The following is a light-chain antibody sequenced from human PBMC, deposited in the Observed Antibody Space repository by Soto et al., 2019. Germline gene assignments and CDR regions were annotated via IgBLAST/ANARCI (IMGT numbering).Light chain of an antibody. CDR1: SSDVGGYNY. J-gene: IGLJ2*01. CDR2: EVT. Sequence: QSVLTQPPSASGSPGQSLTISCTGTSSDVGGYNYVSWYQQHPGKAPKLMIYEVTKRPSGVPDRFSGSKSGNTASLTVSGLQADDEADYYCSSYAGSNNVVFGGGTKLTVL. V-gene: IGLV2-8*01. CDR3: SSYAGSNNVV.